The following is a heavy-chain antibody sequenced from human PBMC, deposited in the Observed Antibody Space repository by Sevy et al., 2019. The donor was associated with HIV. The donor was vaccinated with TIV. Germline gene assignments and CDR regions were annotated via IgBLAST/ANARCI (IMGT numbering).Heavy chain of an antibody. CDR2: IISIFGTT. CDR3: ARLTRAGLGGWFDP. D-gene: IGHD3-16*01. J-gene: IGHJ5*02. CDR1: GGTFSNSA. V-gene: IGHV1-69*13. Sequence: ASVKVYCKASGGTFSNSAIGWVRQAPGQGLEWMGGIISIFGTTNYAHKFQGRVTITADESTNTLYMELSSLTSEDTVVYYCARLTRAGLGGWFDPWGQGTLVTVSS.